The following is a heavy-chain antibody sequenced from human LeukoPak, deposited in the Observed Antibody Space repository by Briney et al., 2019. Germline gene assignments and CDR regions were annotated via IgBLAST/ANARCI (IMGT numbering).Heavy chain of an antibody. CDR2: ISGSGEDT. D-gene: IGHD3-3*01. CDR3: AKGEGINNFWSGYLPHFDN. V-gene: IGHV3-23*01. J-gene: IGHJ4*02. Sequence: GGSLRLSCAVSGFTVSSNEMSWVRQAPGKGLEWVSVISGSGEDTYSADYVKGRFSISRDNSKNTLYLQMNSLRAEDTAVYYCAKGEGINNFWSGYLPHFDNWGQGTRVTVSS. CDR1: GFTVSSNE.